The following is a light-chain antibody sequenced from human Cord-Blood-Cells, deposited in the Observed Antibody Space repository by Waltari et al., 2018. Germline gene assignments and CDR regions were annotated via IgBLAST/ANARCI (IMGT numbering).Light chain of an antibody. CDR2: DAS. CDR1: QSVSSY. CDR3: QQRSNWYS. V-gene: IGKV3-11*01. J-gene: IGKJ2*03. Sequence: EIVLTQSPATLSLSPGERATLSCRASQSVSSYLAWYQQKPGQAPRLLIYDASNRATGIPARFSGSGSETDFTLTISSLEPEDFAVYYCQQRSNWYSFCQGTKLEIK.